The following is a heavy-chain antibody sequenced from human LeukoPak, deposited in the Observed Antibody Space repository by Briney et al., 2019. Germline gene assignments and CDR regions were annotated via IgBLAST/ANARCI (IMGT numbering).Heavy chain of an antibody. J-gene: IGHJ4*02. CDR3: ARAHVSERGSFDY. CDR1: GGTFSSYT. Sequence: SVKVSCKASGGTFSSYTISWVRQAPGQGLEWMGRIIPILGIANYAQKFQGRVTITADKSTGTAYMELSSLRSEDTAVYYCARAHVSERGSFDYWGQGTLVTVSS. D-gene: IGHD3-16*01. CDR2: IIPILGIA. V-gene: IGHV1-69*02.